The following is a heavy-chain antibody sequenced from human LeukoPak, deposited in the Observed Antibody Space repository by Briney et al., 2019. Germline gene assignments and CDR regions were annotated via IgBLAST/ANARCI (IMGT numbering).Heavy chain of an antibody. D-gene: IGHD3-22*01. CDR2: ISSSSSTI. J-gene: IGHJ4*02. CDR3: ARDVWNYDSSGLFDY. V-gene: IGHV3-48*01. Sequence: GGSLRLSCAASGFTFSSYSMNWVRQAPGKGLEWVSYISSSSSTIYYADSVKGRFTISRDNAKNSLYLQMNSLRAEDTAVYYCARDVWNYDSSGLFDYWGQGTLVTVPS. CDR1: GFTFSSYS.